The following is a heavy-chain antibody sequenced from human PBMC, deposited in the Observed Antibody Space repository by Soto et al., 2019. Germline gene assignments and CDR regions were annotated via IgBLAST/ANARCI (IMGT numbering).Heavy chain of an antibody. CDR1: GGTFSSYA. CDR3: ARDFRDCSSTSCYPVFYYYGMDV. D-gene: IGHD2-2*01. Sequence: QEQLVQSGAEVKKPGSSVKVSCKASGGTFSSYAISWVRQAPGQGLEWMGGIIPIFGTANYAQKFQGRVTITADESTSTAYMELSSLRSEDTAVYYCARDFRDCSSTSCYPVFYYYGMDVWGQGTTVTVSS. J-gene: IGHJ6*02. CDR2: IIPIFGTA. V-gene: IGHV1-69*01.